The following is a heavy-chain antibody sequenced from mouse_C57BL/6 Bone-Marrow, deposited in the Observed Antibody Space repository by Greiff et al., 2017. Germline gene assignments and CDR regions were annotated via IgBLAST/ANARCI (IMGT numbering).Heavy chain of an antibody. D-gene: IGHD1-1*01. V-gene: IGHV1-43*01. CDR1: GYSFTGYY. J-gene: IGHJ3*01. Sequence: EVQLQQSGPELVKPGASVKISCKASGYSFTGYYMHWVKQSSEKSLEWIGEINPSTGGTSYNQKFKGKATLTVDKSSSTAYMQLKSLTSEDSAVYSCARYYYGSSYLAWFAYWGQGTLVTVSA. CDR3: ARYYYGSSYLAWFAY. CDR2: INPSTGGT.